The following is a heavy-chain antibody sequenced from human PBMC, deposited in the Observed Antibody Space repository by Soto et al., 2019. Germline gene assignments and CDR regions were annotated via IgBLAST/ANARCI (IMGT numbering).Heavy chain of an antibody. V-gene: IGHV3-74*01. D-gene: IGHD3-10*01. CDR3: TRGPRPISTGTGAY. CDR2: IYNDGTYS. CDR1: GFIFKVYL. J-gene: IGHJ4*02. Sequence: QPGGSLRLSCAASGFIFKVYLMHWVRQGPGKGLVWISRIYNDGTYSDYADSVRGRFTISRDNVNDTLYLQMNNLRAEDSGLYYCTRGPRPISTGTGAYWGQGTQVTVSS.